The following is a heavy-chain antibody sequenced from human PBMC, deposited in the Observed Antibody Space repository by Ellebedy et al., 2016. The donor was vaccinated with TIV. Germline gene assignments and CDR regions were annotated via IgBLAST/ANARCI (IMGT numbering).Heavy chain of an antibody. Sequence: AASVNVSCKASGYTFTSYGISWVRQAPGQGLEWMGWISVYNGNTNYAQKLQGRVTMTTDTSTSTAYMELRSLRSDDTAVYYCARVAGRYWFDPWGQGTLVTVSS. CDR1: GYTFTSYG. J-gene: IGHJ5*02. V-gene: IGHV1-18*01. CDR3: ARVAGRYWFDP. CDR2: ISVYNGNT. D-gene: IGHD3-9*01.